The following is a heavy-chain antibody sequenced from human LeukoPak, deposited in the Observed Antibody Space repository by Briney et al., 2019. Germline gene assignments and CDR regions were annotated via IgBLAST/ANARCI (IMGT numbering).Heavy chain of an antibody. D-gene: IGHD2-2*01. Sequence: ASVKVSCKASGYTFTSYDINWVRQAPGQGLEWMGWMNPNSGNTGYAQKFQGRVTITRNTSISTAYMELSSLRSEDTAVYYCARTTALGYCSSTSCYSGDGYWGQGTLVTVSS. J-gene: IGHJ4*02. CDR2: MNPNSGNT. CDR3: ARTTALGYCSSTSCYSGDGY. CDR1: GYTFTSYD. V-gene: IGHV1-8*03.